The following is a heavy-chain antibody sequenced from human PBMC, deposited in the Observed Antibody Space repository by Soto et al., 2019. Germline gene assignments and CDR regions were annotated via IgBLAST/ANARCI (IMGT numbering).Heavy chain of an antibody. J-gene: IGHJ4*02. D-gene: IGHD5-12*01. CDR2: IWYDGSNK. V-gene: IGHV3-33*01. Sequence: ESGGGVVQPGRSLRLSCAASGFTFSSYGMHWVRQAPGKGLEWVAVIWYDGSNKYYADAVKGRFTISRDNSKNTLYLQMNRLRAEGTAVCYCASAGRDGYNPAGLRGDFVLDYWGQGTLVTFSS. CDR3: ASAGRDGYNPAGLRGDFVLDY. CDR1: GFTFSSYG.